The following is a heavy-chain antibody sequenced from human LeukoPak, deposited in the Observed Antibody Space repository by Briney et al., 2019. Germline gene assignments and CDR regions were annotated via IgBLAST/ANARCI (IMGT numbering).Heavy chain of an antibody. D-gene: IGHD2-2*01. CDR1: GGSFSGYY. CDR3: ARAATNQDIVVVPAASFSFDY. Sequence: PSETLSLTCAVYGGSFSGYYWSWIRQPPGKGLEWIGEINHSGSTNYNPSLKSRVTISVDTSKNQFSLKLSSVTAADTAVYYCARAATNQDIVVVPAASFSFDYWGQETLVTVSS. CDR2: INHSGST. J-gene: IGHJ4*02. V-gene: IGHV4-34*01.